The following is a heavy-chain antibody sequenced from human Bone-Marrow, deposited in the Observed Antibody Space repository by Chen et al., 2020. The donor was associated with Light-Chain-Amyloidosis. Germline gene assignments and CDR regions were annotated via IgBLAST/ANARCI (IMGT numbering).Heavy chain of an antibody. CDR2: MNPNSGNT. CDR1: GYTFTSYD. V-gene: IGHV1-8*01. Sequence: QVQLVQSGAEVKKPGASLKVSCKASGYTFTSYDINWVRQATGQGLEWMGWMNPNSGNTGYAQKFQGRVTMTRNTSISTAYMELSSLRSEDTAVYYCARTLGGLYYYYYYMDVWGKGTTVTVSS. CDR3: ARTLGGLYYYYYYMDV. J-gene: IGHJ6*03. D-gene: IGHD2-15*01.